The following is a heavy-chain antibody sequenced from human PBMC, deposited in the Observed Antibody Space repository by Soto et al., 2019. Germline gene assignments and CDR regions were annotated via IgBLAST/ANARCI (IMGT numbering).Heavy chain of an antibody. V-gene: IGHV3-9*01. J-gene: IGHJ4*02. CDR3: AKDRLGVEGLVDH. Sequence: EVQLVESGGGWAQPGRSLRLSCAASGFRFDDYAMHWVRQVPGKGLEWVSGISWNSDRKDYGDSVKGRFTIFRDNAKNTLYLQMNSLRSEDTALYYCAKDRLGVEGLVDHWGQGTLVTVSS. D-gene: IGHD3-3*01. CDR2: ISWNSDRK. CDR1: GFRFDDYA.